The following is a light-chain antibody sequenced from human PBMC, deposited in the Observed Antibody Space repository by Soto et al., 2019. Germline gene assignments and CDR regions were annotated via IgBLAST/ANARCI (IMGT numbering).Light chain of an antibody. CDR3: QPYGSSYT. V-gene: IGKV3-20*01. CDR1: QSVSSSY. Sequence: EIVLTQSPGTLSLSPGERATLSCRASQSVSSSYLAGYQQKPGQAPRLLIYGASSRATGIPDRFSGSGSGTDFTLTISRLEPEDFAVYYCQPYGSSYTFGQGTKLEIK. CDR2: GAS. J-gene: IGKJ2*01.